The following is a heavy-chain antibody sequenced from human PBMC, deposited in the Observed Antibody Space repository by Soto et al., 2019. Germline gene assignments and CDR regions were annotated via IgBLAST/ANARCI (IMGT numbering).Heavy chain of an antibody. J-gene: IGHJ4*02. CDR1: GFTVDDYA. Sequence: GGSLRLSCAASGFTVDDYAMHWVRQAPGKGLEGVSGISWNSETIDYADSVKGRFTISRDNAKSSLFLQMNSLRPDDTALYYCAKDMKWGGMTTIHYFDSWGQGTLVTVSS. CDR3: AKDMKWGGMTTIHYFDS. V-gene: IGHV3-9*01. D-gene: IGHD4-17*01. CDR2: ISWNSETI.